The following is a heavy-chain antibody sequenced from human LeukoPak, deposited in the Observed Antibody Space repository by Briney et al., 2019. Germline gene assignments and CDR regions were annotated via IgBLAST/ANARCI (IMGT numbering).Heavy chain of an antibody. CDR2: ISVSGSST. Sequence: GGSLRLSCAASGFTFTTYAMSWVRQAPGKGLEWVSAISVSGSSTYYADSVKGRFTISRDNPRNTLYLQMNSLRAEDTAVYYCAKDTDKYYYDSSGDDASDIWGQGTMVTVS. D-gene: IGHD3-22*01. J-gene: IGHJ3*02. CDR1: GFTFTTYA. V-gene: IGHV3-23*01. CDR3: AKDTDKYYYDSSGDDASDI.